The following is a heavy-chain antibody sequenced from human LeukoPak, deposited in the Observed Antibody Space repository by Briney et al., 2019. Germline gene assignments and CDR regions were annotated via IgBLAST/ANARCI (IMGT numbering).Heavy chain of an antibody. CDR3: AKDFAVTGYDILTGYYEGEGYFDY. CDR1: GFTFSSYA. CDR2: TSGSGGST. J-gene: IGHJ4*02. Sequence: GGSLRLSCAASGFTFSSYAMSWVRQAPGKGLEWVSATSGSGGSTYYADSVKGRFTISRDNSKNTLYLQMNSLRAEDTAVYYCAKDFAVTGYDILTGYYEGEGYFDYWGQGTLVTVSS. D-gene: IGHD3-9*01. V-gene: IGHV3-23*01.